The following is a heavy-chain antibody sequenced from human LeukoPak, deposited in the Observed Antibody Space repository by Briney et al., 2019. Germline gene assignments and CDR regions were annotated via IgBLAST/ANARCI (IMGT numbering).Heavy chain of an antibody. CDR1: GFTFSSYG. CDR2: IRYDGSNK. CDR3: AKDRRGDYYYYMDV. D-gene: IGHD5-24*01. Sequence: GGSLRLSCAASGFTFSSYGMHWLRQAPGKGLEWVAFIRYDGSNKYYADSVKGRFTISRDNSKNTPYLQMNSLRAEDTAVYYCAKDRRGDYYYYMDVWGKGTTVTVSS. J-gene: IGHJ6*03. V-gene: IGHV3-30*02.